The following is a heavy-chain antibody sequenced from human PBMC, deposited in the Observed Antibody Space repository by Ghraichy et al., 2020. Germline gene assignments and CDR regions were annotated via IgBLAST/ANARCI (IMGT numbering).Heavy chain of an antibody. Sequence: GGSLRLSCAASQFSFHIYAMSWVRQAPGRGLEWVAGLSGNSRNIYYADSVKGRFTISRDNSQNMLYLQMNRLRAEDTAVYYCAKPLIYHDAFDVWGQGTLVTVSS. V-gene: IGHV3-23*01. CDR2: LSGNSRNI. CDR3: AKPLIYHDAFDV. D-gene: IGHD2-2*01. J-gene: IGHJ3*01. CDR1: QFSFHIYA.